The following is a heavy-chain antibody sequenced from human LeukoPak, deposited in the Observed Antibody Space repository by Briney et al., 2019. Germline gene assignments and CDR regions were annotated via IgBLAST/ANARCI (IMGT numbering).Heavy chain of an antibody. Sequence: PSETLSLTCGVFSGPFSGNYWSWIRQTPGKGLEWVGEMDHGGYTTYNPPLKSRVTISTDRSKRQVSLQVTSVTAADTAVYYCARGLSRTYGPRHPLDSWRQGTRVIVSS. CDR3: ARGLSRTYGPRHPLDS. V-gene: IGHV4-34*01. D-gene: IGHD3-10*01. J-gene: IGHJ4*02. CDR2: MDHGGYT. CDR1: SGPFSGNY.